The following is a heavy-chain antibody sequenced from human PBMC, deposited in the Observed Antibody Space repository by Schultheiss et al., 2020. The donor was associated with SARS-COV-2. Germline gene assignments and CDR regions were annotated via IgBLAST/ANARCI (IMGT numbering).Heavy chain of an antibody. CDR2: IYSGGST. Sequence: GGSLRLSCVASGITFSSYTMNWVRQAPGKGLEWVSVIYSGGSTYYADSVKGRFTISRDNSKNSLYLQMNSLRAEDTAVYYCARGDPPGYWGQGTLVTVSS. CDR3: ARGDPPGY. CDR1: GITFSSYT. V-gene: IGHV3-66*01. J-gene: IGHJ4*02.